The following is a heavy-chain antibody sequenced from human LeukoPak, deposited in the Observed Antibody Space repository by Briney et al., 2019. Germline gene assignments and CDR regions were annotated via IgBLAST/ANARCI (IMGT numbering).Heavy chain of an antibody. V-gene: IGHV3-30*03. CDR1: GFTFSSYG. CDR2: ISYYGDNK. D-gene: IGHD3-3*01. J-gene: IGHJ4*02. Sequence: QSGGSLRLSCAASGFTFSSYGMHWVRQAPGKGLEWVAVISYYGDNKYYADSVKGRFTISRDNSKNTLYLQMNSLRTEDTAVYYCARLREIPVFGVVTKSTSYFDYWGQGTLVTVSS. CDR3: ARLREIPVFGVVTKSTSYFDY.